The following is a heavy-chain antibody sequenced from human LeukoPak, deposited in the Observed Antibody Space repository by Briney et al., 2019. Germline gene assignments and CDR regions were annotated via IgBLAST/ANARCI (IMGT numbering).Heavy chain of an antibody. J-gene: IGHJ2*01. Sequence: GASVKVSCKASGYTFTSCGISWVRQAPGQGLEWMGWVSAYNGNTNYAQNFQGRVTLITDTSTTTAYMELRSLRSDDTAVYYCARTHDYDILTGYRTGWFDLWGRGTLVTVSS. V-gene: IGHV1-18*01. CDR3: ARTHDYDILTGYRTGWFDL. CDR2: VSAYNGNT. CDR1: GYTFTSCG. D-gene: IGHD3-9*01.